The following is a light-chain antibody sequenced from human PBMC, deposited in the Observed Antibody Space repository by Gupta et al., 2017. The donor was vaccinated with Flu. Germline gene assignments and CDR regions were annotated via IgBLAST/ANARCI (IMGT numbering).Light chain of an antibody. CDR3: QQRSNWPPT. CDR2: DAY. CDR1: QSVSSY. J-gene: IGKJ5*01. V-gene: IGKV3-11*01. Sequence: EIVLTQSPATLSLSPGDRATLSCRASQSVSSYLAWYQHKPGQAPRLLIADAYNRATGIPARFSGSGSGTDFTLTISSLEPEDSAIYYCQQRSNWPPTFGQGTRLEIK.